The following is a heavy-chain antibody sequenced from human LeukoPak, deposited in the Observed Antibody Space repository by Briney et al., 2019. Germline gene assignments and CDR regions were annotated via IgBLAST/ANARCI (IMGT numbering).Heavy chain of an antibody. V-gene: IGHV4-31*03. Sequence: SQTLSLTCTVSGGSISSGGYYWSWIRQHPGKGLEWIGYIYYSGSTYYNPSLKSRVTISVDTSKNQFSLKLSSVTAADTAVYYCASSYYDTLTGYSLNFYDIWGQGTMVTVSS. J-gene: IGHJ3*02. CDR2: IYYSGST. D-gene: IGHD3-9*01. CDR3: ASSYYDTLTGYSLNFYDI. CDR1: GGSISSGGYY.